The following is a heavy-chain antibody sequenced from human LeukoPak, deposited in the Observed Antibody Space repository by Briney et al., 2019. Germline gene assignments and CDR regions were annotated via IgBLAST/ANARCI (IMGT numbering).Heavy chain of an antibody. Sequence: GASEKVSCKASGYTFTDYYMHWVRQAPGQGLEWMGWLNPNSGDTNYAQKFQGRVSMTRDTSISTAYMDLSDVRSDDTAVYYCARGRNIEMTTMSGGSDYWGQGTLVTVSS. D-gene: IGHD5-24*01. CDR2: LNPNSGDT. CDR3: ARGRNIEMTTMSGGSDY. J-gene: IGHJ4*02. CDR1: GYTFTDYY. V-gene: IGHV1-2*02.